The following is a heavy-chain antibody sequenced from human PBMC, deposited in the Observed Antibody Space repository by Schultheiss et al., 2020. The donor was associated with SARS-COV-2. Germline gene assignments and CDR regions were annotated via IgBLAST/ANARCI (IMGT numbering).Heavy chain of an antibody. D-gene: IGHD3-10*01. CDR1: GDTFTGYY. J-gene: IGHJ5*02. CDR2: INPNSGGT. CDR3: ARKWGFGELLT. V-gene: IGHV1-2*02. Sequence: ASVKVSCQASGDTFTGYYMHWVRQAPGQGLEWMGWINPNSGGTNYAQKFQGRVTMTRDTSISTAYMELSRLRSDDTAVYYCARKWGFGELLTWGQGTLVTVSS.